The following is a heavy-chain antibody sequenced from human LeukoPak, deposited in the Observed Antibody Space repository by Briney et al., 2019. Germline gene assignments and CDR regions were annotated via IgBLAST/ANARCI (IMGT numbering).Heavy chain of an antibody. CDR2: IYYSGST. Sequence: PSETLSLTCTVSGGSISRSSYYWGWIRQPPGKGLEWIGSIYYSGSTYYNPSLKSRVTISVDTSKNQFSLKLSSVTAADTAVYYCARAPSYCTNGVCYPRENWFDPWGQGTLVTVSS. J-gene: IGHJ5*02. D-gene: IGHD2-8*01. V-gene: IGHV4-39*07. CDR3: ARAPSYCTNGVCYPRENWFDP. CDR1: GGSISRSSYY.